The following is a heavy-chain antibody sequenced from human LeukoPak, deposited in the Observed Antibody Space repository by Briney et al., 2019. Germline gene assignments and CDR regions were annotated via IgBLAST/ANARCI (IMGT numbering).Heavy chain of an antibody. CDR2: IKFDGSDK. D-gene: IGHD5-12*01. CDR1: GFTFSRND. V-gene: IGHV3-30*02. Sequence: PGGSLRLSCAASGFTFSRNDMDWVRQAPGKGLEWVTFIKFDGSDKYYADSVKGRFTISRDNSKNTLFLQMNSLRADDTAVYYCAKGGGYEAQYYYYYLDVWGKGTTVTISS. CDR3: AKGGGYEAQYYYYYLDV. J-gene: IGHJ6*03.